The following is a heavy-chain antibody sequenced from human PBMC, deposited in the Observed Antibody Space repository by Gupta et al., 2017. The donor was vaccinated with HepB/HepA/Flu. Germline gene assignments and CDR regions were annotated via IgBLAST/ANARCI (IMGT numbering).Heavy chain of an antibody. Sequence: QVQLVESGGGVVQPGRPRGLSCAASGSTFVTYAMHWVRQAPGKGLEWVAVIWYDGSNKYYADSVKGRFTISRDNSKNTLYLQMNSLRAEDTAVYYCARAEGGSYFDYWGQGTLVTVSS. CDR3: ARAEGGSYFDY. J-gene: IGHJ4*02. V-gene: IGHV3-33*01. CDR1: GSTFVTYA. CDR2: IWYDGSNK. D-gene: IGHD3-16*01.